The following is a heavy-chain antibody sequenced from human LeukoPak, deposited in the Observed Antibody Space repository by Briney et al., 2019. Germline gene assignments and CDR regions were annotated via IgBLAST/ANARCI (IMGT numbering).Heavy chain of an antibody. V-gene: IGHV4-30-4*08. CDR1: GGSISSGDYY. D-gene: IGHD3-3*01. Sequence: SQTLSLTCTVSGGSISSGDYYWSWIRQFPGKGLEWIGYMYYSGNPYYNPPLKSRLTISVETSKNQFSLKLTSVTAADTAVYFCARGYDFWSGQGWFDPWGQGTLVTVSS. CDR2: MYYSGNP. CDR3: ARGYDFWSGQGWFDP. J-gene: IGHJ5*02.